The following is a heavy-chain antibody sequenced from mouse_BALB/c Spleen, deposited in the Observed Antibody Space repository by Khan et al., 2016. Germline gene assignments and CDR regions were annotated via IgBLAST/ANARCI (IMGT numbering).Heavy chain of an antibody. CDR3: ARSGYGYDY. CDR1: GYAFSIYW. CDR2: IYPGDGDT. D-gene: IGHD2-2*01. Sequence: VKLQQPGAELVRPGSSVKISCKASGYAFSIYWMNWVKQRPGQGLEWIGQIYPGDGDTDYNGKFKDKATLTADKSSSTAYMQLSSLTSEDSAVYFCARSGYGYDYWGQGTTLTVSS. V-gene: IGHV1-80*01. J-gene: IGHJ2*01.